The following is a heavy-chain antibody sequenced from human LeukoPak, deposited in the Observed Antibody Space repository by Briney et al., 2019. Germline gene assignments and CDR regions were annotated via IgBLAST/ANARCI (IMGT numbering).Heavy chain of an antibody. D-gene: IGHD6-13*01. CDR2: IRYDGSNK. CDR1: GFTFSSYA. V-gene: IGHV3-30*02. Sequence: GGSLRLSCPASGFTFSSYAMHWVRQAPGKGLEWVAFIRYDGSNKYYSDSVKGRFTISRDNSKNTLYLQMNSLRAEDTAVYYCARGVIAAGGNDFDYWGQGTLVTVSS. J-gene: IGHJ4*02. CDR3: ARGVIAAGGNDFDY.